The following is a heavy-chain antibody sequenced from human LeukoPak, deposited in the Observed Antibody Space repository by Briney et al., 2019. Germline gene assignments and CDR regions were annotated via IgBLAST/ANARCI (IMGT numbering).Heavy chain of an antibody. J-gene: IGHJ6*03. D-gene: IGHD3-3*01. Sequence: TLSLTCTVSGGSISSGSYYWSWLRQPAGKGLEWIGRIYTSGSTNYNPSLKSRVTISVDTSKNQFPLKLSSVTAADTAVYYCARVTIFGVTPEYMDVWGKGTTVTVSS. V-gene: IGHV4-61*02. CDR1: GGSISSGSYY. CDR2: IYTSGST. CDR3: ARVTIFGVTPEYMDV.